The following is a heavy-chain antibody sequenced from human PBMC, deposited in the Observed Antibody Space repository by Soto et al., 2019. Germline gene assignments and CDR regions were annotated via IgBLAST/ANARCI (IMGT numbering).Heavy chain of an antibody. D-gene: IGHD6-13*01. Sequence: SATLSLTCAVYGGSISGYYWRSIRQPPGKGLEWIGEINHSGSTNYNPSLKSRVTISVDTSKNQCSLKLSSVTAADTAVYYCARGRIAAAGGGRWLDPWGQGTLVTVSS. V-gene: IGHV4-34*01. CDR1: GGSISGYY. CDR2: INHSGST. J-gene: IGHJ5*02. CDR3: ARGRIAAAGGGRWLDP.